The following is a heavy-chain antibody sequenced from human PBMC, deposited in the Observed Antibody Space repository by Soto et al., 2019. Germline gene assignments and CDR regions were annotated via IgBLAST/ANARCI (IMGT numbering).Heavy chain of an antibody. D-gene: IGHD3-22*01. J-gene: IGHJ4*02. V-gene: IGHV3-15*01. Sequence: EVQLVESGGGVVKPGGSLRLSCVASGFTFNNAWMNWVRQAPGKGLEWVGRIKSKTDGGTTDYAALVKGRFTISRDDSKTTLYLQMNGLKTEDTAVYYCTTAENYYDSSSFDYWGQGTLVTVSS. CDR1: GFTFNNAW. CDR3: TTAENYYDSSSFDY. CDR2: IKSKTDGGTT.